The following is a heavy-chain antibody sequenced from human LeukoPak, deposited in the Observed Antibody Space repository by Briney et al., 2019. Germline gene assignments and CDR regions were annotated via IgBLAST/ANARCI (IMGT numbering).Heavy chain of an antibody. D-gene: IGHD6-19*01. CDR2: MNPNSGNT. V-gene: IGHV1-8*01. CDR3: ARGLGGAGYSSGWYFN. J-gene: IGHJ4*02. Sequence: ASVKVSCKASGYTFTSFDINWVRQATGQGLEWMGWMNPNSGNTGYAQKFQGRVTMTRNTSISTAYMELSSLRSEDTAVYYCARGLGGAGYSSGWYFNWGQGTLVTVSS. CDR1: GYTFTSFD.